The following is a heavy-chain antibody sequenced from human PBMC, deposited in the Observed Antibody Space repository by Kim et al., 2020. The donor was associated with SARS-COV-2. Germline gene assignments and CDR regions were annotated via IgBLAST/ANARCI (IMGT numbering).Heavy chain of an antibody. J-gene: IGHJ6*02. CDR2: IKSKTDGGTT. CDR1: GFTFSNAW. CDR3: TAQAYCGGDCYDYYYYYGMDV. Sequence: GGSLRLSCAASGFTFSNAWMSWVRQAPGKGLEWVGRIKSKTDGGTTDYAAPVKGRFTISRDDSKNTLYLQMNSLKTEDTAVYYCTAQAYCGGDCYDYYYYYGMDVWGQGTTVTVSS. V-gene: IGHV3-15*01. D-gene: IGHD2-21*02.